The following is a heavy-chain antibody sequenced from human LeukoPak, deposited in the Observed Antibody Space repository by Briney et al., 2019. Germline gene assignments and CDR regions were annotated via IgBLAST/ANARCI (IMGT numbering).Heavy chain of an antibody. CDR3: ARGMVRDYPSDY. CDR2: ISGGGRSI. Sequence: GGSLRLSCAASGFTFSNFAMTWVRQAPGKGLEWVSGISGGGRSIYYTDSVKGRFTVSRDNLKSTLILQMNSLRAEDTALHYCARGMVRDYPSDYWGQGTLVTVSS. J-gene: IGHJ4*02. CDR1: GFTFSNFA. D-gene: IGHD3-10*01. V-gene: IGHV3-23*01.